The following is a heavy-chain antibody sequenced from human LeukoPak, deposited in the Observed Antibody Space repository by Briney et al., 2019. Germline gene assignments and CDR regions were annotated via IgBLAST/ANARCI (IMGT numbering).Heavy chain of an antibody. J-gene: IGHJ4*02. D-gene: IGHD3-16*01. V-gene: IGHV3-21*01. Sequence: PGGSLRLSCAASGFTFSSYSMNWVRQAPGKGLEWVPSISSSSSYIYYADSVKGRFTISRDNAKNSLYLQMNSLRAEDTAVYYCARDESMITFGGVIREYYFDYWGQGTLVTVSS. CDR2: ISSSSSYI. CDR1: GFTFSSYS. CDR3: ARDESMITFGGVIREYYFDY.